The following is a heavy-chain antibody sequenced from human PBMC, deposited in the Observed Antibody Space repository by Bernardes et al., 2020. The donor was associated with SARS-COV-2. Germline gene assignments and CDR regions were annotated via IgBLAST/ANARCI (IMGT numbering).Heavy chain of an antibody. J-gene: IGHJ4*02. Sequence: GGSLRLSCAASGFLFNTHTLHWVRQAPGKGLEYVSSIRSRGDYIDYPASVKGRFTVSRDNSKNMLFLEMQSLRIEDTAVYYCVQGAGKGGYSSVWGQGTLVTVSS. CDR2: IRSRGDYI. D-gene: IGHD5-18*01. CDR3: VQGAGKGGYSSV. CDR1: GFLFNTHT. V-gene: IGHV3-64D*06.